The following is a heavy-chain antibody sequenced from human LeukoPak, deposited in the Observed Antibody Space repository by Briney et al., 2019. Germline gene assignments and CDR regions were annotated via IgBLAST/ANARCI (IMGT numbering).Heavy chain of an antibody. CDR3: ATYPKSSSSWYGSYFDY. CDR1: GYTLTELS. D-gene: IGHD6-13*01. Sequence: GGSVKVSCKVSGYTLTELSMHWVRQAPGKGLEWMGGFDPEDGDTIYAQKFQGRVTMTEDTSTDTAYMELSSLRSEDTAVYYCATYPKSSSSWYGSYFDYWGQGTLVTVSS. V-gene: IGHV1-24*01. J-gene: IGHJ4*02. CDR2: FDPEDGDT.